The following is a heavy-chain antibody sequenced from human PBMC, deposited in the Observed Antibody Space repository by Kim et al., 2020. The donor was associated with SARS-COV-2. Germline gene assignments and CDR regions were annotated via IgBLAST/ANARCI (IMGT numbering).Heavy chain of an antibody. CDR1: GFTFSSYG. CDR3: ARDTGYYYDSSGYPQPLY. Sequence: GGSLRLSCAASGFTFSSYGMHWVRQAPGQGLEWVAVRGYDGSNKYYADSVKSRFTISRDNSKNTLYLQMNSLGAADTDVYYCARDTGYYYDSSGYPQPLYWGQGTPVTVSS. CDR2: RGYDGSNK. J-gene: IGHJ4*02. D-gene: IGHD3-22*01. V-gene: IGHV3-33*01.